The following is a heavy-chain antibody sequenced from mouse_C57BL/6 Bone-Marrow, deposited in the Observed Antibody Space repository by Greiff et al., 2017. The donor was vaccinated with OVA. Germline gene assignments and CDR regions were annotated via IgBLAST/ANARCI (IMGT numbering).Heavy chain of an antibody. CDR3: ARHLILYAMDD. J-gene: IGHJ4*01. CDR2: ISSGGSYT. Sequence: EVQLVESGGDLVKPGGSLKLSCAASGFTFSSYGMSWVRQTPDKRLEWVATISSGGSYTYYPDSVKGRFTISRDNAKNTLYLQMSSLKSEDTAMYYCARHLILYAMDDWGQGTSVTVSS. CDR1: GFTFSSYG. V-gene: IGHV5-6*01.